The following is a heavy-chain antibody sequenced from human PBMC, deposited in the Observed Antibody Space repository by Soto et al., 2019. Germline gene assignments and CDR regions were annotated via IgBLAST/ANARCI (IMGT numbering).Heavy chain of an antibody. CDR3: ARGLVPSSSRDYYYGMDV. CDR2: INAGNGNT. V-gene: IGHV1-3*01. CDR1: GYTFTSYA. D-gene: IGHD6-6*01. Sequence: QVQLVQSGAEVKKPGASVKVSCKASGYTFTSYAMHWVRQAPGQRLEWMGWINAGNGNTKYSQKFQGRVTITRDTSASTAYMELSSLRCEDTAVYYCARGLVPSSSRDYYYGMDVWGQGTTVTVCS. J-gene: IGHJ6*02.